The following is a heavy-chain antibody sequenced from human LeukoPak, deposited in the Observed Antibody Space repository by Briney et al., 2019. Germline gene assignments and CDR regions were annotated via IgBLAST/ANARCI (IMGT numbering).Heavy chain of an antibody. CDR3: GRVIAGAIDY. V-gene: IGHV3-7*01. J-gene: IGHJ4*02. D-gene: IGHD6-13*01. CDR2: INPDGSER. CDR1: GFTFSGHS. Sequence: GGSLRLSCAASGFTFSGHSMSWVRQAPGKGLVWVANINPDGSERFYVDFMKDRFTISRDNADNSMYLQMNSLRAEDTAVYYCGRVIAGAIDYWGQGTLVTVSS.